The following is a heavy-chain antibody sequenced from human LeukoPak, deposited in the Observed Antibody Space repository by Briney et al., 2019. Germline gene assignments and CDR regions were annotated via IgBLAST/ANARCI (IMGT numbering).Heavy chain of an antibody. CDR3: ARRYCSTTSCLLDY. CDR2: ISSTSGSTI. Sequence: GGSLRLSCAASGFTFSSYEMNWVRQAPGKGLEWVSYISSTSGSTIYYADSVRGRFTISRDNAKNSLYLQMNSLRAEDTAVYYCARRYCSTTSCLLDYWGQGTLVTVSS. D-gene: IGHD2-2*01. J-gene: IGHJ4*02. CDR1: GFTFSSYE. V-gene: IGHV3-48*03.